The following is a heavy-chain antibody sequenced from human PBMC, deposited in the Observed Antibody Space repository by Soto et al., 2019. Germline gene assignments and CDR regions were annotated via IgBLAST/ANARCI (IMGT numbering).Heavy chain of an antibody. CDR2: ISGSGDNI. CDR1: GFTFVHYF. V-gene: IGHV3-11*04. Sequence: PGGSLRLSCAASGFTFVHYFMSWIRRAPGKGLWWVSFISGSGDNIKYADSVKGRFTTSRDNAKNSLWLQMNSLRAEDTAVYYCVRDSARIVVVPRVDGDDWLEPWGQGTLVTVSS. D-gene: IGHD2-2*01. CDR3: VRDSARIVVVPRVDGDDWLEP. J-gene: IGHJ5*02.